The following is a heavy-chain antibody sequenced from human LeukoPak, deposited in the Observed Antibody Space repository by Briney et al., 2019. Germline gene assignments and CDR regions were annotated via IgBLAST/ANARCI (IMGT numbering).Heavy chain of an antibody. D-gene: IGHD3-22*01. CDR2: IDSDGHIT. CDR3: ARISYDSSGYYDY. Sequence: GGSLRLSCAASGFTFSSYYIHWVRQAPGKGLVWVSRIDSDGHITTYADSVKGRFTISRDNAKNTLYLQMNSLRAEDTAVYYCARISYDSSGYYDYWGQGTLVTVSS. V-gene: IGHV3-74*01. J-gene: IGHJ4*02. CDR1: GFTFSSYY.